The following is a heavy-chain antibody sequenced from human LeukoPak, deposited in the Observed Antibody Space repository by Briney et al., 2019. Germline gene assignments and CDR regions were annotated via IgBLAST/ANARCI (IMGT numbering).Heavy chain of an antibody. J-gene: IGHJ3*02. Sequence: PGGSLRLSCATSGFTFSSYSLDWVRQAPGKRLEWVSSISISSSYIYYADSVKGRFTISRDNAKNSLYLQMNSLRAEDTAVYYCARAITMKVVSSDAFDIWGQGTMVTVSS. V-gene: IGHV3-21*01. D-gene: IGHD3-22*01. CDR3: ARAITMKVVSSDAFDI. CDR2: ISISSSYI. CDR1: GFTFSSYS.